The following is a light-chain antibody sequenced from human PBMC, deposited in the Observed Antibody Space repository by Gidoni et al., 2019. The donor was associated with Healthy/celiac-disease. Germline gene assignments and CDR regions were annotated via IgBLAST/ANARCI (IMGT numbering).Light chain of an antibody. CDR1: SSNIGDNT. V-gene: IGLV1-44*01. J-gene: IGLJ3*02. Sequence: QSVLTQPPSASGTPGPRVTIPCSVSSSNIGDNTVNMYQQLPGTAPKLLIYSNNQRPSGVPDRFSGSKSGTSASLAISGLQSEDEADYYCAAWDDSLNALVVGGGTKLTVL. CDR2: SNN. CDR3: AAWDDSLNALV.